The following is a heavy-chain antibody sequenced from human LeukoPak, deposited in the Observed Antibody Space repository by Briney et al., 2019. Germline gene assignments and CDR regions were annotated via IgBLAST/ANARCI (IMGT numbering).Heavy chain of an antibody. D-gene: IGHD6-19*01. Sequence: GGSLRLSCAASGFTFDDYGMSWVRQAPGKGLEWVSGINWNGGSTGYADSVKGRFTISRDNAKNSLYLQMNSLRAEDTALYYCARVEYSSRWSDFDYWGQGTLVTVSS. V-gene: IGHV3-20*04. J-gene: IGHJ4*02. CDR2: INWNGGST. CDR3: ARVEYSSRWSDFDY. CDR1: GFTFDDYG.